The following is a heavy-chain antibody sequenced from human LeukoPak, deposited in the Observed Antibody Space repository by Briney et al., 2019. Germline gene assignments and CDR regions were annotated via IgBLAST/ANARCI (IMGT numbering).Heavy chain of an antibody. V-gene: IGHV4-39*07. J-gene: IGHJ4*02. CDR1: GGSISSSSYY. D-gene: IGHD5-24*01. Sequence: RASETLSLTCTVSGGSISSSSYYWGWIRQPPGKGLEWIGSIYHSGSTYYNPSLKSRVTISVDTSKNQFSLKLSSVTAADTAVYYCAASTEVEMATMAFDYWGQGTLVTVSS. CDR2: IYHSGST. CDR3: AASTEVEMATMAFDY.